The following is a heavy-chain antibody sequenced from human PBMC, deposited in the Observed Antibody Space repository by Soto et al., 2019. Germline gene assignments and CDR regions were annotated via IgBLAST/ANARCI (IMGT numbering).Heavy chain of an antibody. CDR1: GFTVSSNY. D-gene: IGHD6-19*01. V-gene: IGHV3-23*01. Sequence: PGGSLRLSCAASGFTVSSNYMSWVRQAPGKGLEWVSGISGSGGTTYYADSVKGRFTISRDNSKDTLHLQMNSLRAEDTAVYYCAKTPRQWLVYFDYWGQGA. CDR2: ISGSGGTT. J-gene: IGHJ4*02. CDR3: AKTPRQWLVYFDY.